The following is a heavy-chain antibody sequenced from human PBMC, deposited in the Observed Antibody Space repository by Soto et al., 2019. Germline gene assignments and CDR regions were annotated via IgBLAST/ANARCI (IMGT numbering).Heavy chain of an antibody. CDR2: IHYSGST. CDR1: GDSISSNSYY. V-gene: IGHV4-39*01. Sequence: QLQLQESGPGLVKPSETLSLTCTVSGDSISSNSYYWGWIRQSPGKGLEWIATIHYSGSTYYNASLKSRVTISMDTSKNQFSLKLSSVTAADTAVYYCVRLSARGYKTLGYWGQGTLVTVSS. J-gene: IGHJ1*01. D-gene: IGHD3-22*01. CDR3: VRLSARGYKTLGY.